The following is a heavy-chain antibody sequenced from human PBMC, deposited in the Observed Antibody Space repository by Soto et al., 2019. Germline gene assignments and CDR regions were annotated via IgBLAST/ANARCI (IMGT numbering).Heavy chain of an antibody. Sequence: QVQLQESGPGLVKPSQTLSLTCTVSGGSISSGNYYWSWIRQHPGKGLEWIGYIYYSGSTYYNPSLKRPVTISVDTSKNQFSLKLSSVTAADTAVYYCASTYYNASSGAVDYWGQGTLVTVSS. J-gene: IGHJ4*02. CDR2: IYYSGST. D-gene: IGHD3-22*01. CDR1: GGSISSGNYY. CDR3: ASTYYNASSGAVDY. V-gene: IGHV4-31*01.